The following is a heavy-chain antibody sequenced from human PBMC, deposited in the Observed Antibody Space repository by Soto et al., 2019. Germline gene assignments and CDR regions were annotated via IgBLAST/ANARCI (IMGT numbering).Heavy chain of an antibody. CDR1: GFVFKDSS. J-gene: IGHJ4*02. CDR2: IRDRAYSYAT. V-gene: IGHV3-73*01. CDR3: TRLISAAHDY. D-gene: IGHD3-10*01. Sequence: EVLLVESGGGMVQPGGSLKLSCAASGFVFKDSSIHWVRQASGKGLEWVGRIRDRAYSYATAYAESVKGRFTNSRDDSNNTAYLQMSGLKTEDTAIYYCTRLISAAHDYWGQGTLVTVSA.